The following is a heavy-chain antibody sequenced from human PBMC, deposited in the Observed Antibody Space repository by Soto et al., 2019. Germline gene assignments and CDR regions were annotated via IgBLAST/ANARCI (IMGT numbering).Heavy chain of an antibody. V-gene: IGHV1-69*13. CDR3: ARDWKYFYDSTGYYSDWFDP. J-gene: IGHJ5*02. Sequence: SVKVSCKASGGTFSSYAISWVRQAPGQGLEWMGGIIPIFGTANYAQKFQGRVTITADESTSTAYMELRSLRFDDTAVYYCARDWKYFYDSTGYYSDWFDPWGQGTLVTVSS. CDR1: GGTFSSYA. D-gene: IGHD3-22*01. CDR2: IIPIFGTA.